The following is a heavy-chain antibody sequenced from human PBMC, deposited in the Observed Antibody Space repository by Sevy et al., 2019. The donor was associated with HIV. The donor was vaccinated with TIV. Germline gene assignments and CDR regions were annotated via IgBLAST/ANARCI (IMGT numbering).Heavy chain of an antibody. CDR3: AGRVTSDSFDI. D-gene: IGHD5-18*01. CDR2: IYSGGST. J-gene: IGHJ3*02. V-gene: IGHV3-66*02. CDR1: GFTVSDNY. Sequence: GGSLRLSCAASGFTVSDNYMSWVRQAPGKGLEWVSLIYSGGSTYYADSVKGRFTISRDNSKNTLYLKMDSLRAEDTAVYYCAGRVTSDSFDIWGQGTRSPSPQ.